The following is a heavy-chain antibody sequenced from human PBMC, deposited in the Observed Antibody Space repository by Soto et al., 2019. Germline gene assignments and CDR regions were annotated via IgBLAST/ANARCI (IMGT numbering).Heavy chain of an antibody. V-gene: IGHV3-53*01. CDR3: ARGYSYGYFGY. CDR2: IYSGGST. J-gene: IGHJ4*02. Sequence: GGSLSLSCAASGFPVSSNYMSWVRQAPGKGLEWVSVIYSGGSTYYADSVKGRFTISRDNSKNTLYLQMNSLRAEDTAVYYCARGYSYGYFGYWGQGTLVTVSS. CDR1: GFPVSSNY. D-gene: IGHD5-18*01.